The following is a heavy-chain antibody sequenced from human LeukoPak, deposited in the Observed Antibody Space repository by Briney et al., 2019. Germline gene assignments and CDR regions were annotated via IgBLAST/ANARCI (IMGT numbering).Heavy chain of an antibody. CDR3: AKDGSMPWGYYMDV. V-gene: IGHV3-7*01. CDR2: IKQDVSEK. J-gene: IGHJ6*03. CDR1: GFTFSSYW. Sequence: GGSLRLSCPASGFTFSSYWMSWVRQAPGDGLEWAANIKQDVSEKYYLVSVKGRFTISRDNAKSSLYLQMNSLRAEDTDVYYCAKDGSMPWGYYMDVWGKGTAVTISS. D-gene: IGHD2/OR15-2a*01.